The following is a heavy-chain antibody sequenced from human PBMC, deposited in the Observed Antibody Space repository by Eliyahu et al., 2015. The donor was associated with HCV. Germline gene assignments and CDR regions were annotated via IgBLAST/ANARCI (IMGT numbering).Heavy chain of an antibody. V-gene: IGHV1-69*06. CDR2: TIPISDSA. J-gene: IGHJ6*02. D-gene: IGHD2-2*01. Sequence: QVQLVQSGAEVKKPGSSXKISCXASGGIXTDYAXSWXRQXPGQGLGWMGGTIPISDSAKYAQKFQGRVTITADKSTSTAYLELSSLTSEDTAVYFCARGDESQQYLTTYYYAMDVWGQGTTVTVSS. CDR1: GGIXTDYA. CDR3: ARGDESQQYLTTYYYAMDV.